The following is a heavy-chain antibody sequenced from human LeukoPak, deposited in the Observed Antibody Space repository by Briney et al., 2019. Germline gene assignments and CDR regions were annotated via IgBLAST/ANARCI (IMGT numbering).Heavy chain of an antibody. CDR2: IYYSGST. CDR1: GGSISSSSYY. Sequence: SETLSLTCTVSGGSISSSSYYWGWIRQPPGKGLEWIGSIYYSGSTYYNPSLKSRVTISVDTSKNQFSLKLSSVTAADTAVYYCARVTWGSSSDYYMDVWGKGTTVTVSS. J-gene: IGHJ6*03. V-gene: IGHV4-39*01. CDR3: ARVTWGSSSDYYMDV. D-gene: IGHD6-13*01.